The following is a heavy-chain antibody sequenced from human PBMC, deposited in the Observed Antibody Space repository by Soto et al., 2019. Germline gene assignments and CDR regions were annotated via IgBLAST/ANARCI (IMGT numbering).Heavy chain of an antibody. CDR3: ARLITGTTALDAFDI. D-gene: IGHD1-7*01. J-gene: IGHJ3*02. Sequence: ASVKVSCKASGYTFTSYYMHWVLQAPGQGLEWMGIINPSGGSTSYAQKFQGRVTMTRDTSTSTVYMELSSLRSEDTAVYYCARLITGTTALDAFDIWGQGTMVTVSS. CDR2: INPSGGST. CDR1: GYTFTSYY. V-gene: IGHV1-46*01.